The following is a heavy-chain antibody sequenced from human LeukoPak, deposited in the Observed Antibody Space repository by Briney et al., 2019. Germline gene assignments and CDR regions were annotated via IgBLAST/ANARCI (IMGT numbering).Heavy chain of an antibody. CDR3: AREIVAAGSFDY. CDR2: IYNSGNT. D-gene: IGHD6-13*01. V-gene: IGHV4-39*07. CDR1: GGSITSNSYS. Sequence: PSETLSLTCTVSGGSITSNSYSWGWIRQPPGKGLEWIGLIYNSGNTFYNPSLKSRVTISLDTSKSQLSLKLRSVTAADTAVYYCAREIVAAGSFDYWGQGTLVTVSS. J-gene: IGHJ4*02.